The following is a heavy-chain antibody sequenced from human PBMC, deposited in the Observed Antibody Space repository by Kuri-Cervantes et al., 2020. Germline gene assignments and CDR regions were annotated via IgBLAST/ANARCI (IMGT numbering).Heavy chain of an antibody. CDR3: ARDRPRDEPYYSYYYYMDV. J-gene: IGHJ6*03. D-gene: IGHD6-6*01. CDR2: ISAYNGDT. V-gene: IGHV1-18*01. CDR1: GYTFISYG. Sequence: ASVKVSCKASGYTFISYGISWVRQAPGQGLEWMGWISAYNGDTNYAQKLRGRVTMTTDTSTSTAFMGLRSLRSDDTAVYYCARDRPRDEPYYSYYYYMDVWGKGTTVTVSS.